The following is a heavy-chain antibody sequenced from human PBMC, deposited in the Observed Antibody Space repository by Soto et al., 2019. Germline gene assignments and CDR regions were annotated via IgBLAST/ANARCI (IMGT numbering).Heavy chain of an antibody. J-gene: IGHJ4*02. V-gene: IGHV1-2*02. CDR3: AREASAVLGLNY. CDR2: FNPNSGDT. CDR1: GYTFTAYS. Sequence: ASVKVSCKASGYTFTAYSMHWVRQAPGQGLEWIGWFNPNSGDTVYAEKFQGRVTLTRDTSISTAYMELSSLRSDDTSLYYCAREASAVLGLNYCGQGTLVTVSS. D-gene: IGHD6-25*01.